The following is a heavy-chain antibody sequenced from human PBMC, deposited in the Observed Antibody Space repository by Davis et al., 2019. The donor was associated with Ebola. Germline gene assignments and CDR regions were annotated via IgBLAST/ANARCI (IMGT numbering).Heavy chain of an antibody. D-gene: IGHD3-3*01. CDR1: GFTFSSYS. CDR2: ISSSSSYI. Sequence: PGGSLRLSCAASGFTFSSYSMNWVRQAPGKGLEWVSSISSSSSYIYYADSVKGRFTISRDNAKNSLYLQMNSLRAEDTAVYYCARDEYYDFWSGSVYGMDVWGQGTTVTVSS. J-gene: IGHJ6*02. CDR3: ARDEYYDFWSGSVYGMDV. V-gene: IGHV3-21*01.